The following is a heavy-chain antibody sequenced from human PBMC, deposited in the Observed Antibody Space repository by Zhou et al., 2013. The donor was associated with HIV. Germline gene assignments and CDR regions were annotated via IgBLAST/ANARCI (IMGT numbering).Heavy chain of an antibody. CDR1: GGSISSGGYS. CDR3: ARDFSGTGWFDP. Sequence: QVHLQESGSGLVKPSQTLSLTCAVSGGSISSGGYSWSWIRQPPGKGLEWIGYIFYSGSTYYNPSLKSRVTISVDRSKNQVSLKLSSVTAADTAVYYCARDFSGTGWFDPWGQGTLVTVSS. V-gene: IGHV4-30-2*01. D-gene: IGHD3-10*01. CDR2: IFYSGST. J-gene: IGHJ5*02.